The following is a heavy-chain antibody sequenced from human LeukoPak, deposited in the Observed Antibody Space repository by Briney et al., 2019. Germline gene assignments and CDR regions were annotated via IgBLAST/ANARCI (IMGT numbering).Heavy chain of an antibody. Sequence: SQTLSLTCAISGDSVSSNSAAWNWIRQSPSRGLEWLGRTYYRSKWYNDYAVSVKSRITINPDTSKNQFSLQLNSVTPEDTAVYYCARDRRVGYGSGSYYNVPFDYWGQGTLVTVSS. CDR2: TYYRSKWYN. CDR1: GDSVSSNSAA. J-gene: IGHJ4*02. V-gene: IGHV6-1*01. D-gene: IGHD3-10*01. CDR3: ARDRRVGYGSGSYYNVPFDY.